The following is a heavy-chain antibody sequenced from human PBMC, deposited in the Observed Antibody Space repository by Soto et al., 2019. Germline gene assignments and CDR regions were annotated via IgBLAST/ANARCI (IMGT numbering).Heavy chain of an antibody. CDR2: INHSGST. V-gene: IGHV4-34*01. CDR1: GGSFSGYY. J-gene: IGHJ4*02. Sequence: SETLSLTCAVYGGSFSGYYWSWIRQPPGKGLEWIGEINHSGSTNYNPSLKSRVTMSLDLSKNQFSLRLTSVTAADTAVYYCATNRGFDFYYFDSWGQGAQVTVSS. D-gene: IGHD5-12*01. CDR3: ATNRGFDFYYFDS.